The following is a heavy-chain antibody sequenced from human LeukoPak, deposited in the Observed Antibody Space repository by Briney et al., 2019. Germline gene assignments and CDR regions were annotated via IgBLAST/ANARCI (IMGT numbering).Heavy chain of an antibody. Sequence: PGRSLRLSCAASGFTFSSYAMHWVRQAPGKGLEWVAVISYDGSNKYYADSVKGRFTISRDNSENTLYLQMNSLRAEDTAVYYCARDRDSSGWDYYYYGMDVWGQGTTVTVSS. CDR2: ISYDGSNK. J-gene: IGHJ6*02. V-gene: IGHV3-30-3*01. D-gene: IGHD6-19*01. CDR3: ARDRDSSGWDYYYYGMDV. CDR1: GFTFSSYA.